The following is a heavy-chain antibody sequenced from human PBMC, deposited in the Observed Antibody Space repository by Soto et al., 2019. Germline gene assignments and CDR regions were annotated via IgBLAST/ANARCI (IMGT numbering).Heavy chain of an antibody. Sequence: GGSLRLSCAASGFTFKSYSMHWVRQAPGQGLEWVSSIGASGSYIYYAEPVKGRFTTSRDNADNSLFLQMNSLRAEDTARYYCMKAQKQAVRIDDFDVWGQETMVTAS. CDR2: IGASGSYI. J-gene: IGHJ3*01. V-gene: IGHV3-21*01. D-gene: IGHD2-2*01. CDR1: GFTFKSYS. CDR3: MKAQKQAVRIDDFDV.